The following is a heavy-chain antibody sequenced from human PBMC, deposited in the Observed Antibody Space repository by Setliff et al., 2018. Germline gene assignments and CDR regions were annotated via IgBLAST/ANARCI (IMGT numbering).Heavy chain of an antibody. CDR2: IIPIFGTA. D-gene: IGHD3-10*01. J-gene: IGHJ6*02. CDR1: GYTFFAYG. Sequence: GASVKVSCKASGYTFFAYGINWVRQAPGQGLEWMGGIIPIFGTANYAQKFQGRVTITTDESTSTAYMELSSLRSEDTAVYYCARAIKEAHYYCGSGSIDYYGMDVWGQGTTVTVSS. CDR3: ARAIKEAHYYCGSGSIDYYGMDV. V-gene: IGHV1-69*05.